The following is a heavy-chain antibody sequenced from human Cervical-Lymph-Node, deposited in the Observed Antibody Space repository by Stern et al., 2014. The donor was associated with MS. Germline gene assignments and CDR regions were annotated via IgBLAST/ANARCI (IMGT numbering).Heavy chain of an antibody. D-gene: IGHD3-22*01. CDR1: GFTFSSYG. J-gene: IGHJ4*02. V-gene: IGHV3-33*01. CDR3: ARDGPDSSGYYWFWDY. CDR2: IWNDGSNK. Sequence: VQLVESGGGVVQPGRSLRLSCAASGFTFSSYGMHLVRQAPGQGLEWVAVIWNDGSNKYDADSVKGRFTISRDNSKNTLYLQMNSLRAEDTAVYYCARDGPDSSGYYWFWDYWGQGTLVTVSS.